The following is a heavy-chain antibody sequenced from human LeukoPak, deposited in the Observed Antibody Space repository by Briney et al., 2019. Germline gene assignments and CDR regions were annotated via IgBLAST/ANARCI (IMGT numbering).Heavy chain of an antibody. CDR2: ISSSGSTI. CDR3: ARYNSSSSRYFDY. V-gene: IGHV3-11*01. J-gene: IGHJ4*02. D-gene: IGHD6-6*01. Sequence: PGGSLRLSCAASGFTFSYYYMTWIRQAPGKGLEWVSYISSSGSTIYYADSVKGRFTISRYNAKNSLYLQMNSLRTEDTAVYYCARYNSSSSRYFDYWGQGTLVTISS. CDR1: GFTFSYYY.